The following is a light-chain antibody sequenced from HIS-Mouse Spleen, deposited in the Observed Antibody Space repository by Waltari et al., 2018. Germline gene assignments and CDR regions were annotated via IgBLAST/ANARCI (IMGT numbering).Light chain of an antibody. CDR1: RSEVGSYNL. CDR2: EGS. J-gene: IGLJ3*02. Sequence: QSALTQPASASGSPGQSITISCPGPRSEVGSYNLVPWYQQHPGKAPKPMIYEGSKRPSGVSNRFSGSKSGNTASLTISGLQAEDEADYYCCSYAGSSTFEVFGGGTKLTVL. CDR3: CSYAGSSTFEV. V-gene: IGLV2-23*03.